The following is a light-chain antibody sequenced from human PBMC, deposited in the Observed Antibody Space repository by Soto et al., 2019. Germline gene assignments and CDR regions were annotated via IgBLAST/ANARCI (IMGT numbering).Light chain of an antibody. CDR3: FSYAGSYTFYV. CDR2: EGS. Sequence: QSVLTQPASVSGSPGQSITISCTGTSSDVGSYNLVSWYQQHPGKAPKLMIYEGSKRPSGVSNRFSGSKSGNTASLTISGLQAEDEADYYCFSYAGSYTFYVFGTGTKVTVL. J-gene: IGLJ1*01. V-gene: IGLV2-23*01. CDR1: SSDVGSYNL.